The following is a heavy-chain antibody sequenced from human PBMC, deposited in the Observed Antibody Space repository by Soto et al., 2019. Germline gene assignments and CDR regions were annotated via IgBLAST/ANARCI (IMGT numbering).Heavy chain of an antibody. CDR3: ARIRGDYYGSGSVYYFDY. V-gene: IGHV4-31*03. J-gene: IGHJ4*02. Sequence: QVQLQESGPGLVKPSQTLSLTCTVSGGSISSGGYYWSWIRQHPGKGLEWIGYFYYSGSTYYNPSLKSRVTLSVDTSKNQFSLKLSSVTAADTAVYYCARIRGDYYGSGSVYYFDYWGQGTLVTVSS. CDR2: FYYSGST. D-gene: IGHD3-10*01. CDR1: GGSISSGGYY.